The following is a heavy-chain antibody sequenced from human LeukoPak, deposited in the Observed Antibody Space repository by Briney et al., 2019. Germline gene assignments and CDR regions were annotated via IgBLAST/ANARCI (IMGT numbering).Heavy chain of an antibody. CDR1: GFTFSSYW. CDR3: AREGSPYDSSGYAT. V-gene: IGHV3-74*01. CDR2: INSDGSST. Sequence: TGGSLRLSCAASGFTFSSYWMHWVRQAPGTGLVWVSRINSDGSSTSYADSVKGRFTISRDNAKNTLYLQMNSLRAEDTAVYYCAREGSPYDSSGYATWGQGTLVTVSS. J-gene: IGHJ5*02. D-gene: IGHD3-22*01.